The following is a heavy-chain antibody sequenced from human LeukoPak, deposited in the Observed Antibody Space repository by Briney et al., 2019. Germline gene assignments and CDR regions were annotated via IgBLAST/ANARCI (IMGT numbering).Heavy chain of an antibody. Sequence: PSETLSLTCTVSGGSISYYYWCWIRQPPGKGLEWIGYIYYSGSTNYNPSLKSRVTISVDTSKNQFSLKLSSVTAADTAVYYCARGYCSGGSCYSVPYDYWGQGILVTVSS. CDR1: GGSISYYY. CDR2: IYYSGST. D-gene: IGHD2-15*01. CDR3: ARGYCSGGSCYSVPYDY. J-gene: IGHJ4*02. V-gene: IGHV4-59*01.